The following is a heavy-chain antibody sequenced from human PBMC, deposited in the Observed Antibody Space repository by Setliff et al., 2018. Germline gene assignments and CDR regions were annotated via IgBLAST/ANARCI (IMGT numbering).Heavy chain of an antibody. CDR3: ATKDYDTSGYYRPFGF. CDR1: GYTFTDYY. V-gene: IGHV1-2*06. J-gene: IGHJ4*01. Sequence: ASVKVSCKAFGYTFTDYYIHWVRQAPGQGLEWMGRVNPASGGTNYAQRFQGRVSMTRDTSITTAYMELSSLRSEDTAVYYCATKDYDTSGYYRPFGFWGQGTLVTV. D-gene: IGHD3-22*01. CDR2: VNPASGGT.